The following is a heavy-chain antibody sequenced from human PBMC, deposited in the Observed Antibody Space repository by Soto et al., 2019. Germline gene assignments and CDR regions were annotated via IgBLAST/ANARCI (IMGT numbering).Heavy chain of an antibody. CDR3: AKDLRDSSGYYYYIDY. CDR1: EFTFNSYA. V-gene: IGHV3-23*01. D-gene: IGHD3-22*01. Sequence: GGSLRLSCVASEFTFNSYAMSWVRQAPGKGLEWVSAISYSGGSTYYADSVKGRFTISRDNFKNTLYLQMNSLRAEDTAVYYCAKDLRDSSGYYYYIDYWGQGTLVTVSS. J-gene: IGHJ4*02. CDR2: ISYSGGST.